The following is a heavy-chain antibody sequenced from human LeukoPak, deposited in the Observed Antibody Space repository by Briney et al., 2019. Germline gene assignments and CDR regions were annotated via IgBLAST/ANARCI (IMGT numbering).Heavy chain of an antibody. CDR1: GYTFGNYD. Sequence: ASVKVSCKALGYTFGNYDITWVRQAPGQGPEWMGWISAHNGNTKYALKLQDRVITTTDTSTNTAYMELTNLRSDDTAVYYCARGSKSADYFDSSKYAAIYDAFDIWGQGTMVTVSS. D-gene: IGHD3-22*01. CDR2: ISAHNGNT. CDR3: ARGSKSADYFDSSKYAAIYDAFDI. J-gene: IGHJ3*02. V-gene: IGHV1-18*01.